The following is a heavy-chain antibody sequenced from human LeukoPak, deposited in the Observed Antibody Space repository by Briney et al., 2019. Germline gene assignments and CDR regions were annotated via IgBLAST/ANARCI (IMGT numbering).Heavy chain of an antibody. D-gene: IGHD1-1*01. V-gene: IGHV3-74*01. CDR3: ARPVTGTYAPLEY. CDR2: INSDGSSA. Sequence: GGSLRLSCAASGFTFSNYWMHWVRQAPGKGLVYVSRINSDGSSANYADSVQGRFTISRDNAKNTLYLEMNGLRADDTAVYYCARPVTGTYAPLEYWGQGTLVTVSS. CDR1: GFTFSNYW. J-gene: IGHJ4*02.